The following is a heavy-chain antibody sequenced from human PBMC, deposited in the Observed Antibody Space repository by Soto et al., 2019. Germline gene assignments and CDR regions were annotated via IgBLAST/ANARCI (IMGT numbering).Heavy chain of an antibody. CDR1: GYSFTSYW. CDR2: IDPSDSYT. V-gene: IGHV5-10-1*01. CDR3: ARHGSGVVVPDPKTGILYYYYGMDV. Sequence: PGESLKISCKGSGYSFTSYWISWVRQMPGKGLEWMGRIDPSDSYTNYSPSFRGHVTISADKSISTAYLQWSSLKASDTAMYYCARHGSGVVVPDPKTGILYYYYGMDVWGQGTTVTVSS. D-gene: IGHD2-2*01. J-gene: IGHJ6*02.